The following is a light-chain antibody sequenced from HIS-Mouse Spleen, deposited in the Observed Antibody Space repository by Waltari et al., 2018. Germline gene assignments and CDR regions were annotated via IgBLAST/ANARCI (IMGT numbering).Light chain of an antibody. Sequence: QSVLTQPPSASGTPGQRVTISCSGSSSNIGSNYVYWYQQLPGTAPKLLIYRNNRRPAGFPARFSVSKSGTSASLAISGLRSEVEADYYCAAWDDSLSGPVFGGGTKLTVL. CDR2: RNN. CDR1: SSNIGSNY. CDR3: AAWDDSLSGPV. J-gene: IGLJ2*01. V-gene: IGLV1-47*01.